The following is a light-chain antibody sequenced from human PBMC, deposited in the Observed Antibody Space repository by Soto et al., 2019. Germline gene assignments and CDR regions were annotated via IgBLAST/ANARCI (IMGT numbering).Light chain of an antibody. CDR2: GAS. V-gene: IGKV3-15*01. CDR3: QHYNNWPFWT. J-gene: IGKJ1*01. CDR1: QNFSNN. Sequence: EIVMTQSPATLSVSPGERATLSCRASQNFSNNLAWYQQKPGQAPRLLIYGASTRATGIPARFSGSGSGTEFTLTISSLQSEDFAVYYCQHYNNWPFWTFGPGFKVDI.